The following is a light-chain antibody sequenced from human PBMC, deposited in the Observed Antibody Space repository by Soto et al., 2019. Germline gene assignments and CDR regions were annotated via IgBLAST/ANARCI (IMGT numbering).Light chain of an antibody. CDR1: QSISSY. V-gene: IGKV1-39*01. J-gene: IGKJ3*01. CDR2: AAS. Sequence: DIQMTQSPSSLSASVGDRVTMTCRASQSISSYLNWYQQKPGKAPKLLIYAASSLQSGVPSSFSGSGSGTDFTLTISSLQPEDFATYYCQQSYSTLLFTFGPGTKVDIK. CDR3: QQSYSTLLFT.